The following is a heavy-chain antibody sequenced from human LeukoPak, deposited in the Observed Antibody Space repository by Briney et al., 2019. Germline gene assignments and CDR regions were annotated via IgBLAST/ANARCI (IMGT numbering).Heavy chain of an antibody. CDR2: ISGSGGST. CDR1: GFTFSSYA. V-gene: IGHV3-23*01. D-gene: IGHD3-22*01. CDR3: AKDLAEIVVNRGYYYYGMNV. Sequence: GGSLRLSCAASGFTFSSYAMSWVRQAPGKGLEWVSAISGSGGSTCYADSVKGRFTISRDNSKNTLYLQMNSLRAEDTAVYYCAKDLAEIVVNRGYYYYGMNVWGQGTTVTVSS. J-gene: IGHJ6*02.